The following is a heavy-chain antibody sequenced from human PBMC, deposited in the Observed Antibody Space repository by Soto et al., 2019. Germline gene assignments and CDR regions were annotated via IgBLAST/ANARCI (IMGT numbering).Heavy chain of an antibody. CDR3: ARAMDAAMASKDNWFDP. V-gene: IGHV3-30-3*01. D-gene: IGHD5-18*01. Sequence: PGGSLRLSCAASGFTFSSYHMHWVRQAPGKGLEWVASISYDENNKYYTDSVKGRFTISRDNSKNTLYLQMNSLRDEDTAVYYCARAMDAAMASKDNWFDPWGQGTLVTVSS. CDR2: ISYDENNK. J-gene: IGHJ5*02. CDR1: GFTFSSYH.